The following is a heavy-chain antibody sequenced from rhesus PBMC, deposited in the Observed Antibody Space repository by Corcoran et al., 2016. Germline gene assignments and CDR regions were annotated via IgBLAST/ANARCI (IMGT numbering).Heavy chain of an antibody. D-gene: IGHD3-34*01. V-gene: IGHV4-122*02. J-gene: IGHJ6*01. CDR3: ARDQGWGDYGNGLDS. CDR1: GGSISSGYYY. Sequence: QVQLQESGPGLVKPSETLSLTCAVSGGSISSGYYYWSWIRQPPGKGLEWIGYNTYSGSTSYKPSLKSRVTSSRDTSKNQFSLKLSSVTAADTAVYYCARDQGWGDYGNGLDSWGQGVVVTVSS. CDR2: NTYSGST.